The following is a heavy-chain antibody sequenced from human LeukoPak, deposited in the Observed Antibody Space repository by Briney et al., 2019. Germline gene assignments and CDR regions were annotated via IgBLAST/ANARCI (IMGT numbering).Heavy chain of an antibody. V-gene: IGHV1-69*05. J-gene: IGHJ5*02. Sequence: ASVKVSCKASGGTFSSYAISWVRQAPGQGLEWMGGIIPIFGTANYAQKFQGRVTITTDESTSTAYMELSSLRSEDTAVYYCAIDRSTVVTPVGRWFDPWGQGTLVTVSS. CDR1: GGTFSSYA. D-gene: IGHD4-23*01. CDR3: AIDRSTVVTPVGRWFDP. CDR2: IIPIFGTA.